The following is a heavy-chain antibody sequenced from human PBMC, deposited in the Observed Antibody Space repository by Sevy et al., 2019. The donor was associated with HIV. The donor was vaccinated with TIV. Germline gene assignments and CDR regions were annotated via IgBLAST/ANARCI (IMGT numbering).Heavy chain of an antibody. Sequence: GGSLRLSCAASGFSFSSYGMHWVRQAPGKGLEWMSYIQYDGSNKDYADSVKGRFTISRDISKNTLYLQMISLRVEDTPVFYCVKKGGGGGGDHWGQGTLVTVSS. D-gene: IGHD3-16*01. CDR3: VKKGGGGGGDH. CDR2: IQYDGSNK. V-gene: IGHV3-30*02. CDR1: GFSFSSYG. J-gene: IGHJ4*02.